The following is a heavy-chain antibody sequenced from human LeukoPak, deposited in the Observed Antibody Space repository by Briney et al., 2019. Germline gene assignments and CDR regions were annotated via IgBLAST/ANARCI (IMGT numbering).Heavy chain of an antibody. V-gene: IGHV7-4-1*02. J-gene: IGHJ3*02. CDR1: GYTRTRHA. CDR3: ARQAPGGAKDAFDI. CDR2: INTNTGNP. Sequence: ASVKVSCKASGYTRTRHAMNWVRQAPGQGLEWMGWINTNTGNPTYAQGFAGRFVFSLDTSVSTTYLQISGLKAEDTAVYYCARQAPGGAKDAFDIWGQGTMVTVSS. D-gene: IGHD3-10*01.